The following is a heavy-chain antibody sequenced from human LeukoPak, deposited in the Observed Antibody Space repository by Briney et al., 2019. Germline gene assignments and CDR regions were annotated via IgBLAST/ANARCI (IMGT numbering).Heavy chain of an antibody. CDR2: INPNSGGT. CDR1: GYTFTGYY. V-gene: IGHV1-2*06. J-gene: IGHJ4*02. D-gene: IGHD3-10*01. Sequence: GASVKVSCKASGYTFTGYYMHWVRQAPGQGLEWMGRINPNSGGTNYAQKFQGRVTMTRDTSISTAYMELSRLRSDDTAVYYCARDRRFGQLSTYFDYWGQGTLVTVSS. CDR3: ARDRRFGQLSTYFDY.